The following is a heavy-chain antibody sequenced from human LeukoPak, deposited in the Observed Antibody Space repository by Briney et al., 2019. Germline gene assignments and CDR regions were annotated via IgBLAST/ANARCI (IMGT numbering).Heavy chain of an antibody. Sequence: GGSLRLSCAASGFTFSSYGMHWVRQAPGMGLEWVAVISYDGSNKYYADSVKGRFTISRDNSKNTLYLQMNSLRAEDTAVYYCARRVVVDASGAFDIWGQGTMVTVSS. D-gene: IGHD2-8*02. CDR1: GFTFSSYG. CDR3: ARRVVVDASGAFDI. V-gene: IGHV3-30*03. CDR2: ISYDGSNK. J-gene: IGHJ3*02.